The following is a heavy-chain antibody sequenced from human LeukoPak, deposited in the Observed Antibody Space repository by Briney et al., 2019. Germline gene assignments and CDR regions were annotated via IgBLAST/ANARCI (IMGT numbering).Heavy chain of an antibody. CDR1: GFTFDDYG. CDR3: ARTVVVAATNWFDP. D-gene: IGHD2-15*01. CDR2: INWNGGST. Sequence: TGGSLRLXCVASGFTFDDYGMSWVRHAPGKGLEWVSGINWNGGSTGYADSVKGRFTISRDNAKNSLYLQMNSLRAEDTALYYCARTVVVAATNWFDPWGQGTLVTVSS. V-gene: IGHV3-20*04. J-gene: IGHJ5*02.